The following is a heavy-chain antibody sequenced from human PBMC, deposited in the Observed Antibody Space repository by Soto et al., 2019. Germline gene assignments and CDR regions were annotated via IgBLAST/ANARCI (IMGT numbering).Heavy chain of an antibody. Sequence: QVQLVESGGGVVQQGRSLRLSCAASGFTFSSYGMHWVRQAPGKGLEWVAVIWYDGSNKYYADSVKGRFTISRDNSQNTLYMQMNSLRAEDTAVYYCARDVAVVTAIEGWFDPWGQGTLVTVSS. V-gene: IGHV3-33*01. D-gene: IGHD2-21*02. CDR3: ARDVAVVTAIEGWFDP. CDR2: IWYDGSNK. J-gene: IGHJ5*02. CDR1: GFTFSSYG.